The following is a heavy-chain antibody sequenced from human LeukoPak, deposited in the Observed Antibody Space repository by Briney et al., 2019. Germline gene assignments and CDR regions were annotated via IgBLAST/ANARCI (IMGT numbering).Heavy chain of an antibody. J-gene: IGHJ5*02. CDR3: ARGHCSSTSCSRNWFDP. D-gene: IGHD2-2*01. Sequence: PSETLSLTCTVSGGSISSHYWSWIRQPPGKGLEWIEYIYYSGSTNYNPSLKSRVTISVDTSKNQFSLKLSSVTAADTAVYYCARGHCSSTSCSRNWFDPWGQGTLVTVSS. CDR2: IYYSGST. CDR1: GGSISSHY. V-gene: IGHV4-59*11.